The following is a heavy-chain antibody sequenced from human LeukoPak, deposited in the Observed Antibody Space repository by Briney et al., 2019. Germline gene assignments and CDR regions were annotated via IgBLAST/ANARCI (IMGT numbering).Heavy chain of an antibody. CDR2: ISSSGSTI. J-gene: IGHJ4*02. Sequence: QSGGSLRLSCAASGFTFSSYEMNWVRQAPGKGLEWVSYISSSGSTIYYADSVKGRFTISRDNAKNSLYLQMNSLRAEDTAVYYCEREPGQDSSGYYYFDYWGQGTLVTVSS. CDR1: GFTFSSYE. D-gene: IGHD3-22*01. CDR3: EREPGQDSSGYYYFDY. V-gene: IGHV3-48*03.